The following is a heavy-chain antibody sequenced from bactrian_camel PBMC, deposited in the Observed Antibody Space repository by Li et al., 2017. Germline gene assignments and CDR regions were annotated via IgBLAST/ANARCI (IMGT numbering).Heavy chain of an antibody. J-gene: IGHJ4*01. CDR2: VDTDGRI. Sequence: HVQLVESGGGSVQVGESLRLSCAASGHTGTGYCMGWSRRAPGKEREGVAVVDTDGRIFYANSVKGRFTLANDNDKNTLILQMDRLKPEDSAMYYCAADYRRGWSCSVGRREFNNWGQGTQVTVS. CDR1: GHTGTGYC. CDR3: AADYRRGWSCSVGRREFNN. D-gene: IGHD1*01. V-gene: IGHV3S55*01.